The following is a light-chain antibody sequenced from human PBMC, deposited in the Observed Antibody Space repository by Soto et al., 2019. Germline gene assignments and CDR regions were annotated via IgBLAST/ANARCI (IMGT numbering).Light chain of an antibody. V-gene: IGKV3D-7*01. CDR3: HQDFDLPLT. CDR1: QSLSNTY. Sequence: ESVMTQSAVTLSLSPGDRATLSCRASQSLSNTYISWYQQKPGQAPRLLIYGASTRATGIPARFSGSGSGTDFTLTISSLQPEDFALYYCHQDFDLPLTFGGGTKVDIK. CDR2: GAS. J-gene: IGKJ4*01.